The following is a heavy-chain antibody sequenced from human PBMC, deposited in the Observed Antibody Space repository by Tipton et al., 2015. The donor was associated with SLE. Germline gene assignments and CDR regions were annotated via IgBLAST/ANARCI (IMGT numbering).Heavy chain of an antibody. CDR2: IYYSGST. V-gene: IGHV4-59*01. Sequence: TLSLTCTVSDGSIDRYFWSWIRQPPGKGLEWIGYIYYSGSTNYNPSLKSRVTISVDTSKNQFSLKLSSVTAADTAVYYCARGNPRIAARPLYYYYYMDVWGKGTTVTVSS. CDR3: ARGNPRIAARPLYYYYYMDV. D-gene: IGHD6-6*01. CDR1: DGSIDRYF. J-gene: IGHJ6*03.